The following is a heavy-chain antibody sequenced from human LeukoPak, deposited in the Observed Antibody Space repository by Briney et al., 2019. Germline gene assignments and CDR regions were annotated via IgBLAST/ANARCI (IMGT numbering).Heavy chain of an antibody. CDR3: AADRNCNSGNCHPLLFDY. Sequence: TSVKVSCKASGFTFSNSAVQWVRQARGQRLEWIGWIVVGSGNTNYAQKLQARVTITRDMSTSTAYMELSSLRSEDTAVYYCAADRNCNSGNCHPLLFDYWGQGTLVTVSS. V-gene: IGHV1-58*01. CDR1: GFTFSNSA. J-gene: IGHJ4*02. CDR2: IVVGSGNT. D-gene: IGHD2-15*01.